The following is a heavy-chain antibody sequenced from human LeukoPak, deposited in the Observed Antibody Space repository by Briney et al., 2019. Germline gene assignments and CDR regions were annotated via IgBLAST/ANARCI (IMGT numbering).Heavy chain of an antibody. CDR1: GFILSSYS. CDR2: ISSSGSTI. D-gene: IGHD6-6*01. CDR3: ARPPLGTYSSSGIDY. J-gene: IGHJ4*02. Sequence: PGGSLRLSCAASGFILSSYSMNWVRQAPGKGLEWVSYISSSGSTIYYADPVKGRFTISRDNVKNSLYLQMNSRRAEDTAVYYCARPPLGTYSSSGIDYWGQGTLVTVSS. V-gene: IGHV3-48*04.